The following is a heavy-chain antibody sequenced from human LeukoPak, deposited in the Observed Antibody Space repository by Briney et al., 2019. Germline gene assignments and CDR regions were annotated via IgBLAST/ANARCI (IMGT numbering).Heavy chain of an antibody. V-gene: IGHV3-33*01. J-gene: IGHJ4*02. CDR3: AREFSWSGFFDY. D-gene: IGHD3-3*01. Sequence: GGSLRLSCAASRFTFSSFGMHWVRQAPGKGLEWVAVIWFDGSKKFYADSVKGRFTISRDNSKNTLYLQMNSLRAEDTAVYYCAREFSWSGFFDYWGQGTLVTVSS. CDR1: RFTFSSFG. CDR2: IWFDGSKK.